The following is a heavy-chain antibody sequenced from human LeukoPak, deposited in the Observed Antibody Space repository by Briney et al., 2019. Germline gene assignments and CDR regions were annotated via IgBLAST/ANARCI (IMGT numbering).Heavy chain of an antibody. Sequence: PGGSLRLSCAASGFIFSSYAMHWVRQAPGKGLEWVAVISYDGSNKYYADSVKGRFTISRDNSKNTLYLQMNSLRAEDTAVYYCARDVADIVVVPAFNYMDVWGKGTTVTVSS. V-gene: IGHV3-30*01. D-gene: IGHD2-2*01. CDR3: ARDVADIVVVPAFNYMDV. CDR2: ISYDGSNK. CDR1: GFIFSSYA. J-gene: IGHJ6*03.